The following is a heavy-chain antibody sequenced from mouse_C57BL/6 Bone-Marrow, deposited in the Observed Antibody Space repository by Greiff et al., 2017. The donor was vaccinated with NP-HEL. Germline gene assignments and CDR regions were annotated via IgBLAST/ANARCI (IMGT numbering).Heavy chain of an antibody. CDR2: IDPENGDT. Sequence: EVKLQESGAELVRPGASVKLSCTASGFNIKDDYMHWVKQRPEQGLEWIGWIDPENGDTECASKFQGKATITADTSSNTAYLQLSSLTSEDTAVYYCTTIYDGSWFAYWGQGTLVTVSA. CDR1: GFNIKDDY. V-gene: IGHV14-4*01. D-gene: IGHD2-3*01. CDR3: TTIYDGSWFAY. J-gene: IGHJ3*01.